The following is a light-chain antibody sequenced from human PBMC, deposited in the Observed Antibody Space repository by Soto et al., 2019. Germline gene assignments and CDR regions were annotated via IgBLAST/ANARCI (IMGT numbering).Light chain of an antibody. V-gene: IGKV1-39*01. CDR3: QQYYSYPRT. CDR1: QNIKNY. CDR2: AES. Sequence: DIQVTHSPSSLSASVGYRVTITCRASQNIKNYLNWYQRKPGTAPRLLIYAESNLQSGVPSRFSASGSGKDFTITISCLQYEDFENYYCQQYYSYPRTCGKGTKGDIK. J-gene: IGKJ1*01.